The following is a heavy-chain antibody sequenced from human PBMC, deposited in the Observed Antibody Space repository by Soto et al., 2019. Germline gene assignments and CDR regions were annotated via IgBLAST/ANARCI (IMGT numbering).Heavy chain of an antibody. CDR3: ARRLRYYYDCSPSPFDY. D-gene: IGHD3-22*01. Sequence: QVQLVQSGAEVKKPGASVKVSCKASGYTFTNYGLAWVRQAPGQGLEWLGWITTWNHNTDYAQKVQGRVTMTTDTSTNTAYMELRSLRSDDTAVYYCARRLRYYYDCSPSPFDYWGQGTLVTVS. CDR2: ITTWNHNT. J-gene: IGHJ4*02. V-gene: IGHV1-18*04. CDR1: GYTFTNYG.